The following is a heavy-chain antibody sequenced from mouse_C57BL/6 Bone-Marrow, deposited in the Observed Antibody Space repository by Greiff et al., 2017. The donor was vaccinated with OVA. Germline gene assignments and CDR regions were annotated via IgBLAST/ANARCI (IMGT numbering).Heavy chain of an antibody. D-gene: IGHD2-4*01. J-gene: IGHJ4*01. CDR2: IYWDDDK. CDR3: ARRGGGLRKGLHYAMDY. CDR1: GFSLSTSGMG. Sequence: QVTLKESGPGILQSSQTLSLTCSFSGFSLSTSGMGVSWIRQPSGKGLEWLAHIYWDDDKRYNPSLKSRLTISKDTSRNQVFLKITSVDTADTATYYCARRGGGLRKGLHYAMDYWGQGTSVTVSS. V-gene: IGHV8-12*01.